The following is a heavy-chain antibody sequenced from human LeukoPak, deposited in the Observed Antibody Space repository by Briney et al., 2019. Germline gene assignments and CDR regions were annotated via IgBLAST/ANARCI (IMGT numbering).Heavy chain of an antibody. Sequence: GGSLRLSCAGSGFTFSSHWMTWVRQTPGKGLEWGASIKHDGSEKNYVDSVKGRFTISRDNAKNSLYVEMNNLRGEDTAVYYCARDNFDWRPLDCWGQGTLVTVSS. J-gene: IGHJ4*02. D-gene: IGHD3-9*01. CDR1: GFTFSSHW. CDR3: ARDNFDWRPLDC. V-gene: IGHV3-7*03. CDR2: IKHDGSEK.